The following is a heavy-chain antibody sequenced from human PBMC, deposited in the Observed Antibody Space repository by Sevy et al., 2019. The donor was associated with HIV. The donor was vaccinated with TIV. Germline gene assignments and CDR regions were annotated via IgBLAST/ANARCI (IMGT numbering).Heavy chain of an antibody. V-gene: IGHV1-18*01. D-gene: IGHD3-3*01. J-gene: IGHJ6*02. Sequence: ASVKVSCKASGYTFTSYGISWVRQAPGQGLEWMGWISAYNGNTNYAQKLQGRVTMTTDTSTSTAYMELRSLRSDDTAVYYCARAPYYDFWSGYFGNYGMDVSGQGTSVTVSS. CDR3: ARAPYYDFWSGYFGNYGMDV. CDR2: ISAYNGNT. CDR1: GYTFTSYG.